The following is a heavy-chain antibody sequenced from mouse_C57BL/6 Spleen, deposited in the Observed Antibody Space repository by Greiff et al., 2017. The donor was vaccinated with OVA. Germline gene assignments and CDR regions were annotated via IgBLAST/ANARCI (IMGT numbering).Heavy chain of an antibody. J-gene: IGHJ1*03. CDR1: GYTFTSYW. Sequence: QVQLQQSGTDLVKPGASVKLSCKASGYTFTSYWMHWVKQRPGQGLEWIGNINPSNGGTNYNEKFKSKATLTVDKSSSTAYMQLSSLTSAYSAVDYCARHRGSRRYFDVWGTGTTVTVSS. CDR3: ARHRGSRRYFDV. CDR2: INPSNGGT. V-gene: IGHV1-53*01. D-gene: IGHD1-1*01.